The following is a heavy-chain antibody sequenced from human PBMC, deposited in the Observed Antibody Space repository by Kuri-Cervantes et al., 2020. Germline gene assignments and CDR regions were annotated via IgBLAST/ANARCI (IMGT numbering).Heavy chain of an antibody. Sequence: GGSLRLCCAASGFTFSSYWMSWVRQAPGKGLEWVANIKQDGSGKYYVDSVKGRFTISRDNAKNTLYLQMNSLRAEDTAVYYCASAARPGANYYYYGMDVWGQGTTVTVSS. CDR2: IKQDGSGK. D-gene: IGHD6-6*01. J-gene: IGHJ6*02. V-gene: IGHV3-7*01. CDR3: ASAARPGANYYYYGMDV. CDR1: GFTFSSYW.